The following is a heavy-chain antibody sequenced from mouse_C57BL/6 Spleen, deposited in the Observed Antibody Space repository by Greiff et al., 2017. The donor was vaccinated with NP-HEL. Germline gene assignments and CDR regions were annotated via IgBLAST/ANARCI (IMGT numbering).Heavy chain of an antibody. J-gene: IGHJ1*03. CDR3: AYYYGSSWYFDV. CDR2: INPSTGGT. Sequence: EVQLQQSGPELVKPGASVKISCKASGYSFTGYYMNWVKQSPEKSLEWIGEINPSTGGTTYNQKFKAKATLTVDKSSSTAYMQLKSLTSEDSAVYDCAYYYGSSWYFDVWGTGTTVTVSS. V-gene: IGHV1-42*01. CDR1: GYSFTGYY. D-gene: IGHD1-1*01.